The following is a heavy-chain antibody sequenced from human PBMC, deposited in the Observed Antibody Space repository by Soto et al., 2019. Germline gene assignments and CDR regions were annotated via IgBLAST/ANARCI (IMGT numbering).Heavy chain of an antibody. CDR3: SRRSYGYDSKYYYYYYMDV. Sequence: PGESLKISCKGSGYSFTSYWIGWVHQMPGKGLEWMGIIYPGDSDTRYSPSFQGQVTISADKSISTAYLQWSSLKASDTAMYYCSRRSYGYDSKYYYYYYMDVWGKGTTVTVSS. CDR1: GYSFTSYW. CDR2: IYPGDSDT. V-gene: IGHV5-51*07. D-gene: IGHD5-18*01. J-gene: IGHJ6*03.